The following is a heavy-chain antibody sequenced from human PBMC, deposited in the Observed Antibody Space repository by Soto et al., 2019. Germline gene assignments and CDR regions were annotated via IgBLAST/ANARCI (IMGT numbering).Heavy chain of an antibody. CDR2: MNPNSGNT. Sequence: ASVKVSCKASGYTFTSYDINWVRQATGQGLEWMGWMNPNSGNTGYAQKFQGRVTMTRNTSISTAYMALSSLRSEDTAVYYCARANYGSGSYLYYYYGMGVWGQGTTVTVSS. D-gene: IGHD3-10*01. CDR3: ARANYGSGSYLYYYYGMGV. V-gene: IGHV1-8*01. CDR1: GYTFTSYD. J-gene: IGHJ6*02.